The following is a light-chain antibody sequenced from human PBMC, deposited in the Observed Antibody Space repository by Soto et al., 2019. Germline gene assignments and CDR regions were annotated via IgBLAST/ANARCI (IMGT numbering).Light chain of an antibody. Sequence: EIVLTQSPVTLSLSPGERATLSCTASQSVTSTYLAWYQQKPGQSPRLIIYGGSTRASDFPDRFSGGGSGTDFTLIISILEPDDSAVYYCHCYQLDSSRVYSFGQGTKLEI. J-gene: IGKJ2*03. CDR1: QSVTSTY. V-gene: IGKV3-20*01. CDR2: GGS. CDR3: HCYQLDSSRVYS.